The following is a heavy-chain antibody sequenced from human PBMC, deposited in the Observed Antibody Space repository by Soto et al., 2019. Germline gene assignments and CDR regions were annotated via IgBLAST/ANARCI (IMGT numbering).Heavy chain of an antibody. CDR3: AKDSLRSSHYFYYYMDV. CDR1: GFTLYDYT. V-gene: IGHV3-23*01. CDR2: ISGSGVST. J-gene: IGHJ6*03. D-gene: IGHD6-6*01. Sequence: GGSLRLSCAASGFTLYDYTMHWVRQAPGEGLEWVSAISGSGVSTYYGDSVKGRFTISRDNSKNTLYLQMNSLRAEDTAVYYCAKDSLRSSHYFYYYMDVWGKGTTVTVSS.